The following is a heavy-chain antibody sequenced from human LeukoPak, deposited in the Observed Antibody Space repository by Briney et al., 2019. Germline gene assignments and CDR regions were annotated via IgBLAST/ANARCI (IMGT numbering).Heavy chain of an antibody. D-gene: IGHD2-2*02. CDR1: GGTFSSYA. Sequence: ASVKVPCKASGGTFSSYAISWVRQAPGQGLEWMGGIIPIFGTANYAQKFQGRVTITADESTSTAYMELRSLRSDDTAVYYCARPGADCGSAGCYTYPYCGLDVWGQGTTVTVSS. CDR3: ARPGADCGSAGCYTYPYCGLDV. CDR2: IIPIFGTA. V-gene: IGHV1-69*01. J-gene: IGHJ6*02.